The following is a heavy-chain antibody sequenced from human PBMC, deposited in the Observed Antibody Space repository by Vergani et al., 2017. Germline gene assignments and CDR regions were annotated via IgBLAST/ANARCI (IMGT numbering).Heavy chain of an antibody. CDR2: INTNTGNP. CDR3: AGGPRVRDAPGGRFEY. Sequence: QVQLVQSGSELKKPGASVKVSCKASGYTFTTYAMNWVRQAPGQGLEWMGWINTNTGNPTYAPGFTGRFVFSLDTYASTTSLHISSLEPEETAVYYCAGGPRVRDAPGGRFEYWGQGTLVTVSS. V-gene: IGHV7-4-1*02. CDR1: GYTFTTYA. D-gene: IGHD3-10*01. J-gene: IGHJ4*02.